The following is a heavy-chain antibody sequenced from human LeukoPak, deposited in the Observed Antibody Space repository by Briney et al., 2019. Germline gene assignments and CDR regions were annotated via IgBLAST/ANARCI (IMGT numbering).Heavy chain of an antibody. D-gene: IGHD3-3*01. V-gene: IGHV4-39*01. CDR2: IYSSGST. CDR3: ASLAWSAYYGSGDC. CDR1: GGSISSSTYY. Sequence: SETLSLTCTVSGGSISSSTYYWGWIRQPPGKGLEWIGSIYSSGSTFYNPSLKSRVTISVDTSKNQFSRKLSSVTAADTAVYYWASLAWSAYYGSGDCWGQGALVTVSS. J-gene: IGHJ4*02.